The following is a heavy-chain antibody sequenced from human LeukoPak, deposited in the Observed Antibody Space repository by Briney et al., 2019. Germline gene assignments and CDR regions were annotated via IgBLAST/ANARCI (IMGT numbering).Heavy chain of an antibody. CDR1: GGSISSGDYY. Sequence: SETLSLTCTVPGGSISSGDYYWSWIRQPPGKGLEWIGYIYYSGSTYYNPSLKSRVTISVDTSKNQFSLKLSSVTAADTAVYYCARARGSGYAFSDWGQGTLVTVSS. J-gene: IGHJ4*02. V-gene: IGHV4-30-4*01. CDR2: IYYSGST. CDR3: ARARGSGYAFSD. D-gene: IGHD5-12*01.